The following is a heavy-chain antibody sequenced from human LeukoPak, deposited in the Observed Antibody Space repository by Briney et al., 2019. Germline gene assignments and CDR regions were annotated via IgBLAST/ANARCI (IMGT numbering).Heavy chain of an antibody. CDR2: IYYSGST. J-gene: IGHJ1*01. D-gene: IGHD4-17*01. CDR3: ARTPYGDYVHFQH. CDR1: GGSISSSDYY. V-gene: IGHV4-39*07. Sequence: SETLSLTRTVSGGSISSSDYYWGWIRQPPGKGLEWVGSIYYSGSTYYNPSLKSRVTMSLDTSKNQISLKLSSVTAADTAVYYCARTPYGDYVHFQHWGQGTLVTVSS.